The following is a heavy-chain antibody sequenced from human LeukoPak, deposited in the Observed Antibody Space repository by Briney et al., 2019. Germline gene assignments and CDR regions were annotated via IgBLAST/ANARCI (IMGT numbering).Heavy chain of an antibody. J-gene: IGHJ1*01. CDR3: ARARYYYDSSGYYYGEYFQH. Sequence: PSQTLSLTCTVSGGSISSGGYYWSWIRQHPGKGLEWIGYIYYSGSIYYNPSLKSRVTISVDTSKNQFSLKLSSVTAADTAVYYCARARYYYDSSGYYYGEYFQHWGQGTLVTVSS. V-gene: IGHV4-31*03. CDR2: IYYSGSI. D-gene: IGHD3-22*01. CDR1: GGSISSGGYY.